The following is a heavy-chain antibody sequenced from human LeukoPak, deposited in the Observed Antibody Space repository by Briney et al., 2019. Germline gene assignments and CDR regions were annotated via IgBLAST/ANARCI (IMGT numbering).Heavy chain of an antibody. J-gene: IGHJ4*02. CDR1: GGSISSYY. CDR2: IYTSGST. CDR3: AASIAVAGFDY. D-gene: IGHD6-19*01. Sequence: SETLSLTCTVSGGSISSYYWSWIRQPAGKGLEWIGRIYTSGSTNYNPSLKSRVTMSVDTSKNQFSLKLSSVPAADTAVYYCAASIAVAGFDYWGKGTLVTVSS. V-gene: IGHV4-4*07.